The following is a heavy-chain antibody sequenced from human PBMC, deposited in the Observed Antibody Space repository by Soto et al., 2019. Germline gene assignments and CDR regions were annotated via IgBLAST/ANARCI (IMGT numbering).Heavy chain of an antibody. V-gene: IGHV6-1*01. D-gene: IGHD6-6*01. J-gene: IGHJ6*02. CDR2: TYYRSKWYN. CDR1: GDSVSSNSAA. Sequence: SQTLSLPCAISGDSVSSNSAAWNWIRQSPSRGLEWLGRTYYRSKWYNDYAVSVKSRITINPDTSKNQFSLQLNSVTPEDTAVYYCASSSIAARQYYYYYGMDVWGQGTTVTVSS. CDR3: ASSSIAARQYYYYYGMDV.